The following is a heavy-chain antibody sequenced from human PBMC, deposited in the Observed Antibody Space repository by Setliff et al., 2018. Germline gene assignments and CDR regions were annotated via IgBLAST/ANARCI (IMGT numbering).Heavy chain of an antibody. V-gene: IGHV3-20*04. Sequence: GGSLRLSCAASGFTFDDYGMAWVRQAPGKGLEWVSGINWSGAGTGYADSVKGRFTISRDNTNNSLYLQMNNLRVEDTALYYCARGGVAATAPNGLWGQRTLVTVSS. CDR1: GFTFDDYG. D-gene: IGHD6-13*01. J-gene: IGHJ1*01. CDR3: ARGGVAATAPNGL. CDR2: INWSGAGT.